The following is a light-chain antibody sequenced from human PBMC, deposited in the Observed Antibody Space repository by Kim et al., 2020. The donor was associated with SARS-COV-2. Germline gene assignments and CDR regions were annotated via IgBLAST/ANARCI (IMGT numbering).Light chain of an antibody. Sequence: NYVSWYQQIPGKAPRLLIYDILKRPPGVPDRFSGSKSGTTATLDITGLQPGDEANYYCATWDGSLTAGVFGGGTQLTVL. V-gene: IGLV1-51*01. J-gene: IGLJ3*02. CDR3: ATWDGSLTAGV. CDR1: NY. CDR2: DIL.